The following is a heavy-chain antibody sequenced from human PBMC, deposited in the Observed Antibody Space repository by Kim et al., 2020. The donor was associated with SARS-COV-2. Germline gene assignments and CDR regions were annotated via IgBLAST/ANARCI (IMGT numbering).Heavy chain of an antibody. CDR2: VFYSGTT. Sequence: SETLSLTCTVSGDSMNTNRYYLAWIRQAPGKGLEYIVRVFYSGTTNYNPSLKSRVTISVDTSKNQFSLRLTAVTAADTALYYCARQEATAACFDPWGQGILVTVSS. J-gene: IGHJ5*02. D-gene: IGHD6-13*01. CDR1: GDSMNTNRYY. V-gene: IGHV4-39*01. CDR3: ARQEATAACFDP.